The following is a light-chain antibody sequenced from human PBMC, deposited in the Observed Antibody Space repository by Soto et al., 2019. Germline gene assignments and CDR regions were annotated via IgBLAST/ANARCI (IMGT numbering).Light chain of an antibody. Sequence: QSALTQPASVSGSPGQSITISCTGTSSDVGGYNFVSWYQQHSGKAPRLMIFEVNNRPSGVSDRFSGSKSGNTAPLTISGLQAEDEADYYCSSYTFSSTLVVFGGGTKLTVL. CDR2: EVN. CDR3: SSYTFSSTLVV. V-gene: IGLV2-14*01. J-gene: IGLJ3*02. CDR1: SSDVGGYNF.